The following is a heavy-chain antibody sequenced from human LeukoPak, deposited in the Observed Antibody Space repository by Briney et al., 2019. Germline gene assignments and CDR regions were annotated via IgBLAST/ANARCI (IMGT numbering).Heavy chain of an antibody. CDR1: GFTVSSNY. Sequence: GGSLRLSCAASGFTVSSNYMNWVRQAPGKGLEWVSVIYSSGSTYYADSVKGRFTISRDNSKNTLYLQMNSLRAEDTAMYYCARDQAAMVSDAFDIWGQGTMVTVSS. D-gene: IGHD5-18*01. CDR3: ARDQAAMVSDAFDI. V-gene: IGHV3-66*01. CDR2: IYSSGST. J-gene: IGHJ3*02.